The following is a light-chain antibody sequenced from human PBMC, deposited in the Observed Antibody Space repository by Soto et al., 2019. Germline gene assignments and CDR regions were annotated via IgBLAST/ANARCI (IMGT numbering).Light chain of an antibody. V-gene: IGKV3-15*01. CDR1: QSVGSN. J-gene: IGKJ2*01. CDR3: HQYNNWPPTYS. CDR2: GAS. Sequence: EIVLTQSPAILPVSPGERVILSCRASQSVGSNLAWYQHKPGPAPRLLIHGASIRATDVPARFRGSGSGTDFSLIISSLQSDDFAVYYCHQYNNWPPTYSFGLGTRLEIK.